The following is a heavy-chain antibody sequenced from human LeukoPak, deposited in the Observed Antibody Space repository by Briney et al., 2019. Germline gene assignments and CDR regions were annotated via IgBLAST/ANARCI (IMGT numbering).Heavy chain of an antibody. CDR2: ISAYNGNT. D-gene: IGHD6-19*01. CDR1: GYTFTSYG. CDR3: ARAVAVRYYYYYYMDV. J-gene: IGHJ6*03. Sequence: ASVTVSFKSSGYTFTSYGISWVRQAPGQGLEWMGWISAYNGNTNYAQKLQGRVTMTTDTSTSTAYMELRSLRSDDTAVYYCARAVAVRYYYYYYMDVWGKGTTVTVSS. V-gene: IGHV1-18*01.